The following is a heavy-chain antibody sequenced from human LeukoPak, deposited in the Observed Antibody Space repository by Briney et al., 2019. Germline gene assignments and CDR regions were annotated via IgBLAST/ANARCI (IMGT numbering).Heavy chain of an antibody. D-gene: IGHD3-22*01. CDR2: IYHSGST. J-gene: IGHJ4*02. CDR1: GYSISSGYY. V-gene: IGHV4-38-2*02. CDR3: ARAPRMIVVVISGGHFDY. Sequence: SETLSLTCTVSGYSISSGYYWGWIRQPPGKGLEWIGSIYHSGSTYYNPSLKSRVTISVDTSKNQFSLKLSSVTAADTAVYYCARAPRMIVVVISGGHFDYWGQGTLVTVSS.